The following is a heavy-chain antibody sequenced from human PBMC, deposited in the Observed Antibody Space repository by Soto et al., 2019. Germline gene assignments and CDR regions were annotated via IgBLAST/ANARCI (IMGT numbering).Heavy chain of an antibody. J-gene: IGHJ3*01. Sequence: QVQLVQSGAEVKKPGSSVKVSCKASGGNFNNYAISWVRQAPAQGLRWMGGIIPIIDTTHYAQKLQGRVTISADRGRTTVYMELTGLTSDDLATYFCAREPRDRAAFSLWGQGTVVTVSS. D-gene: IGHD2-21*01. CDR2: IIPIIDTT. V-gene: IGHV1-69*06. CDR3: AREPRDRAAFSL. CDR1: GGNFNNYA.